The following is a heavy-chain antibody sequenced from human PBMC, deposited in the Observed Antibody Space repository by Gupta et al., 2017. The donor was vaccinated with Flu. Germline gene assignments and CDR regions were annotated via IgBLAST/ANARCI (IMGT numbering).Heavy chain of an antibody. CDR2: ISYDGRHK. CDR1: GFTLSSYG. V-gene: IGHV3-30*18. CDR3: AKEGGIRDYYGVDV. J-gene: IGHJ6*02. D-gene: IGHD1-26*01. Sequence: QLQLVESGGGVLQPGGSQRLSCVASGFTLSSYGIHWVRQAPGKGLEWVAFISYDGRHKYYGDSVKGRFTISRDNSEDTLYLELNSLRAEDTALYYCAKEGGIRDYYGVDVWGQGITVIVSS.